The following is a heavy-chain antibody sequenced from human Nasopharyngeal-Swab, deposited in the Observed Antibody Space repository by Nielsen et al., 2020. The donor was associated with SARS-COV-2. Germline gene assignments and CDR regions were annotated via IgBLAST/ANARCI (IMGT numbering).Heavy chain of an antibody. D-gene: IGHD2-15*01. CDR2: ISWDGCST. J-gene: IGHJ4*02. CDR1: GFTFDDYT. Sequence: ESLQISCAASGFTFDDYTMHWVRQAPGKGLEWVSLISWDGCSTYYADSVKGRFIISRDNSKNSLYLQMNSLRTEDTALYYCAKDQSGGGGFDYWGQGTLVTVSS. V-gene: IGHV3-43*01. CDR3: AKDQSGGGGFDY.